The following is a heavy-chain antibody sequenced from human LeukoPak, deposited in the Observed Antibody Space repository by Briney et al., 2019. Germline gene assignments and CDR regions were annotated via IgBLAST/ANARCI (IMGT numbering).Heavy chain of an antibody. J-gene: IGHJ4*02. D-gene: IGHD3-22*01. CDR1: GFTFSSYA. CDR2: ISYDGSNK. CDR3: ASGQDYYDSSGYYVY. V-gene: IGHV3-30-3*01. Sequence: GGSLRLSCAASGFTFSSYAMHWVRQAPGKGLEWVAVISYDGSNKYYADSVKGRFTISRDNSKNTLYLQMNSQRAEDTAVYYCASGQDYYDSSGYYVYWGQGTLVTVSS.